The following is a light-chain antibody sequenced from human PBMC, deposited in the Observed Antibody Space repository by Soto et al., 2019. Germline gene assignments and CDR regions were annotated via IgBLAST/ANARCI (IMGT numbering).Light chain of an antibody. Sequence: EIVMTQSPATLSVSPGERATLSCRASQSVSSNFAWYQQKPGQAPRLLIYGASTRATGIPARFSGSGSGTEFPLTISSLQSEDFAVYYCQQYNNWPPWTFGQGTKVDIK. CDR3: QQYNNWPPWT. J-gene: IGKJ1*01. CDR1: QSVSSN. V-gene: IGKV3-15*01. CDR2: GAS.